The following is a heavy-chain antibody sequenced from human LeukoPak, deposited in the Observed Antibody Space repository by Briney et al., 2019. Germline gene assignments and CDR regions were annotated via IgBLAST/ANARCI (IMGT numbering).Heavy chain of an antibody. CDR3: ARATQPYDAFDI. Sequence: GGSLRLSCAASGFTVSSNYMSWVRQAPGKGLEWVSVIYSGGSTYYADSVKGRFTISRDNSKNTLYLQMNSLRAEDTAVYYCARATQPYDAFDIWGQGTMVTVSS. V-gene: IGHV3-53*01. CDR2: IYSGGST. J-gene: IGHJ3*02. CDR1: GFTVSSNY.